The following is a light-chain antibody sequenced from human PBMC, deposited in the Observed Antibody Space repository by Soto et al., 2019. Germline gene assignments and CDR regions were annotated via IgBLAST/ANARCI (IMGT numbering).Light chain of an antibody. CDR3: SSYTGSNIRYV. J-gene: IGLJ1*01. V-gene: IGLV2-14*01. Sequence: QSVLTQPASVSGSPGQSITISCTGTSNDVGGYNYVSWYQHHLGKAPKLMIYEVSDRPSGVSNRFSGSKSGNTASLTISGLQAEDEADYYCSSYTGSNIRYVFGTGNKVTVL. CDR1: SNDVGGYNY. CDR2: EVS.